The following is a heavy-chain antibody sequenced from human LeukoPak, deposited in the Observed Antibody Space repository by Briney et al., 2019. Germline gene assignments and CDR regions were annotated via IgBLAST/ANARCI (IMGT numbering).Heavy chain of an antibody. D-gene: IGHD3-10*01. CDR2: IIPIFGTA. CDR1: GGTFSSYA. J-gene: IGHJ4*02. Sequence: SVKVSCKASGGTFSSYAISWVRQAPGQGLEWMGGIIPIFGTANYAQKFQGRVTITADESTSTAYMELRSLRSDDTAVYYCARDWTMVRGAPGGYWGQGTLVTVSS. V-gene: IGHV1-69*13. CDR3: ARDWTMVRGAPGGY.